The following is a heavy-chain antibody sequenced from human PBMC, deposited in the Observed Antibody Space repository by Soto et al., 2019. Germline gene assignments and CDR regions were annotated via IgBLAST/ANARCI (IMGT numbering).Heavy chain of an antibody. Sequence: GASVKVSCKASGGTFSSYAISWVRQAPGQGLEWMGGIIPIFGTANYAQKFQGRVTITADKSTDTAYMELSSLRSGDTAVYYCARKVETATDAFDIWGQGTMVTVSS. CDR1: GGTFSSYA. CDR3: ARKVETATDAFDI. V-gene: IGHV1-69*06. D-gene: IGHD1-1*01. CDR2: IIPIFGTA. J-gene: IGHJ3*02.